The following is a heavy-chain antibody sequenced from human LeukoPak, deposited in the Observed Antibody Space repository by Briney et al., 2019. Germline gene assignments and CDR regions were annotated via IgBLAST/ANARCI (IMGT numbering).Heavy chain of an antibody. D-gene: IGHD6-13*01. CDR3: AKAFRPHSSSWHTFDY. J-gene: IGHJ4*02. CDR2: IRWNSGSI. Sequence: PGRSLRLSCAADGFTFDDYAMHWVRQAPGKGLEWVSDIRWNSGSIGYADSVKGRFTISRDNAKNSLYLQMNSLRAEDTALYYCAKAFRPHSSSWHTFDYWGQGTLVTVSS. V-gene: IGHV3-9*01. CDR1: GFTFDDYA.